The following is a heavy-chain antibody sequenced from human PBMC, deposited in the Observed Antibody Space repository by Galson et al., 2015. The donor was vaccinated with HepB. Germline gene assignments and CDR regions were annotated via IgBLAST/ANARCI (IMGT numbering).Heavy chain of an antibody. CDR1: GYIFDDYD. J-gene: IGHJ4*02. CDR2: INWNGGDT. D-gene: IGHD3-10*01. CDR3: ARDETTMARGVIHQLYSGY. Sequence: SLRLSCAATGYIFDDYDMSWVRQVPGKGLEWVSGINWNGGDTDYADTVKGRFTITRDNAENSLYPQMNSLRAEDTALYYCARDETTMARGVIHQLYSGYWGQGILVTVSS. V-gene: IGHV3-20*04.